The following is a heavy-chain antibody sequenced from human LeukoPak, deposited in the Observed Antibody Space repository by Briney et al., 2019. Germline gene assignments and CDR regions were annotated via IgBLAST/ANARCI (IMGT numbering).Heavy chain of an antibody. D-gene: IGHD6-13*01. CDR2: IHYTGST. V-gene: IGHV4-59*08. J-gene: IGHJ4*02. CDR1: GGSIRSYY. CDR3: ARHSSSWYPDY. Sequence: SETLSLTCTVSGGSIRSYYWNWIRQPPGKGLEWIGYIHYTGSTNYNPSLKSRVTISVDTSKNQFSLQLSSVTATDTAVYFCARHSSSWYPDYWGQGTLVTVSS.